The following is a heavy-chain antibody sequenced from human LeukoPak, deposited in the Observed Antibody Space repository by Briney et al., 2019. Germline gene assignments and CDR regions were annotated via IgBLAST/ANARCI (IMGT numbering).Heavy chain of an antibody. D-gene: IGHD3-3*01. J-gene: IGHJ2*01. CDR1: GFTVSSNY. Sequence: GGSLRLSCAASGFTVSSNYMSWVRQAPGKGLEWVPVIYSGGSTYYADSVKGRFTISRDNSKNTLYLQMNSLRAEDTAVYYCARVAGDFWSGPSPYWFFDLWGRGTLVTVSS. CDR2: IYSGGST. CDR3: ARVAGDFWSGPSPYWFFDL. V-gene: IGHV3-53*01.